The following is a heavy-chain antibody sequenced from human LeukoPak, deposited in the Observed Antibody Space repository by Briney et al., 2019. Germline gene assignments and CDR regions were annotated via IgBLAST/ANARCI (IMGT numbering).Heavy chain of an antibody. J-gene: IGHJ5*02. CDR1: GHTFSNYC. D-gene: IGHD3-22*01. Sequence: ASVKVSCKASGHTFSNYCMHWVRQAPGQGLEWMGIINPSGGSTSYAQKFQGRVTMTRDMSTSTVYMELSSLRSEDTAVYYCARARNRYYYDSSGYGWFDPWGQGTLVTVSS. CDR3: ARARNRYYYDSSGYGWFDP. V-gene: IGHV1-46*01. CDR2: INPSGGST.